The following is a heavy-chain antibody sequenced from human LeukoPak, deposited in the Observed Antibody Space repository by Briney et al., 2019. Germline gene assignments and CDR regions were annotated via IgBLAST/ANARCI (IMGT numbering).Heavy chain of an antibody. D-gene: IGHD3-22*01. J-gene: IGHJ4*02. CDR3: AKTRGDLVVVITLYYFDY. Sequence: GGSLRLSCAASGFTFSSYAMSWFRQAPGKGLEWVSAISGSAGYTYYADSVKGRFTISRDNSKNTVYLQMNSLRAEDTAVYYCAKTRGDLVVVITLYYFDYWGQGTLVTVSS. CDR1: GFTFSSYA. CDR2: ISGSAGYT. V-gene: IGHV3-23*01.